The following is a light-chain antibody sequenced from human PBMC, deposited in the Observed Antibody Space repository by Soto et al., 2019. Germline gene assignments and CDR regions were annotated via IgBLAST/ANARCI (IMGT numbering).Light chain of an antibody. Sequence: EFVLTQSPGTLSLSPGERATLSCRASQTVRNNYLAWYQQKPGQAPRLLIYDASSRATGIPARFSGSGSGTDFTLTISSLEPEDFAVYYCQQRSNWPQTFGQGTKVDIK. J-gene: IGKJ1*01. CDR3: QQRSNWPQT. V-gene: IGKV3D-20*02. CDR1: QTVRNNY. CDR2: DAS.